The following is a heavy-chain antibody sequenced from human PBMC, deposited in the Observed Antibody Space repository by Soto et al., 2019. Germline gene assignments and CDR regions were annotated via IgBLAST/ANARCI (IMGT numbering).Heavy chain of an antibody. CDR1: GGSISSYY. CDR3: ATYVPDKFAVAGTSDAFEM. D-gene: IGHD6-19*01. Sequence: PSETLSLTCTVSGGSISSYYWSWIRQPPGKGLEWIADIYYSGSTNYSPSLKSRVTISVDTSRNQFSLNLSSVTAADTAVYFCATYVPDKFAVAGTSDAFEMWGQGTMVTVSS. V-gene: IGHV4-59*01. CDR2: IYYSGST. J-gene: IGHJ3*02.